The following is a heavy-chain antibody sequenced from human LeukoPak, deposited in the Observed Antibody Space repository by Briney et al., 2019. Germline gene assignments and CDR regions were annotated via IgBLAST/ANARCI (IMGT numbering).Heavy chain of an antibody. CDR1: GFTFSSYW. Sequence: AGGSLRLSCAASGFTFSSYWMHWVRHAPGKGLVWVSRINSDGSSTNYADSVKGRFTISRDNAKNTLYLQMNSLRAEDTAVYYCARREGHQSISYYDFWSGYLNENWFDPWGQGTLVTVSS. J-gene: IGHJ5*02. CDR2: INSDGSST. CDR3: ARREGHQSISYYDFWSGYLNENWFDP. V-gene: IGHV3-74*01. D-gene: IGHD3-3*01.